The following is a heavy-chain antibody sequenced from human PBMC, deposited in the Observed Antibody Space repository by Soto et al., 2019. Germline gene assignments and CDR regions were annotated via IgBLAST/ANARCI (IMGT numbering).Heavy chain of an antibody. V-gene: IGHV3-30*18. D-gene: IGHD6-13*01. J-gene: IGHJ4*02. CDR2: MSYDGTKQ. CDR1: GFTFSTYG. Sequence: GGSLRLSCAASGFTFSTYGMHWVRQAPGKGLEWVAAMSYDGTKQYYVDSVKGRFTISRDNSRNTLFLQLNSRRDEDTAVYYCAKEYGSTWIDHWGQGTPVTVSS. CDR3: AKEYGSTWIDH.